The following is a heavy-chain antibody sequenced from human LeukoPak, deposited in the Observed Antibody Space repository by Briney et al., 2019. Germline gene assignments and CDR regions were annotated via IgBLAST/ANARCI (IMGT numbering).Heavy chain of an antibody. V-gene: IGHV3-9*01. J-gene: IGHJ4*02. CDR2: ISWNSGSI. CDR1: GFTFDEYA. CDR3: AKGSTGSFLTDY. D-gene: IGHD1-26*01. Sequence: GGSLRLSCAASGFTFDEYAMLWVPHAPGKGLVWVSGISWNSGSIGYADSVKGRFTISRDNAKKSLFLQMNSLRAEDTALYYCAKGSTGSFLTDYWGQGTLVTVSS.